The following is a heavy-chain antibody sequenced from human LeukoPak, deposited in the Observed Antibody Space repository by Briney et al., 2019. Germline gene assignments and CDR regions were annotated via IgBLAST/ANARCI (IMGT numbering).Heavy chain of an antibody. CDR2: IIPIFGTA. Sequence: AASVKVSCKASGGTFSSYAISWVRQAPGQGLEWMGGIIPIFGTANYAQKFQGRVTITTAESTSTAYMELSSLRSEDTAVYYCARGYYDSSGYLRRWFDPWGQGTLVTVSS. J-gene: IGHJ5*02. V-gene: IGHV1-69*05. D-gene: IGHD3-22*01. CDR1: GGTFSSYA. CDR3: ARGYYDSSGYLRRWFDP.